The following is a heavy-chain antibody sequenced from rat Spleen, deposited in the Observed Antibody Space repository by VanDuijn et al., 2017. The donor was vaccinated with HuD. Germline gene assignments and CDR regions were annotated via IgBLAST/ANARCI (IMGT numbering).Heavy chain of an antibody. CDR3: ARRGYRYNYFDY. CDR1: GFTFSDHG. V-gene: IGHV5S14*01. Sequence: EVQLVESGGGLVQPGRSLKLSCAGSGFTFSDHGMAWVRQTPTKGLEWVASINKGGGHPYYRDSVKGRFTIARDNAKNIQYLRMDSLRSEDSATYYCARRGYRYNYFDYWGQGVMVTVSS. J-gene: IGHJ2*01. CDR2: INKGGGHP. D-gene: IGHD1-5*01.